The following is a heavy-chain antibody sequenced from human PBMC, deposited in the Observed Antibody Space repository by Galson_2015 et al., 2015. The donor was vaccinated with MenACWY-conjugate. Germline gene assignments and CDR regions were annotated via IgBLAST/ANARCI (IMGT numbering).Heavy chain of an antibody. V-gene: IGHV3-30*03. CDR1: GFTFSSYG. CDR2: ISYDGSNK. CDR3: AVDTAMGDAFDI. Sequence: SLRLSCAASGFTFSSYGMHWVRQAPGKGLEWVAVISYDGSNKYYADSVKGRFTISRDNSKNTLYLQMNGLRAEDTAVYYCAVDTAMGDAFDIWGQGTMVTVSS. J-gene: IGHJ3*02. D-gene: IGHD5-18*01.